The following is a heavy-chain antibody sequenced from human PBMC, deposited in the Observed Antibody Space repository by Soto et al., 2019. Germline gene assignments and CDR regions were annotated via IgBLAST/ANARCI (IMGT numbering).Heavy chain of an antibody. D-gene: IGHD2-8*01. CDR2: INPKSGGT. Sequence: ASVKVSCKASGYSFTDYHIHWVRQAPGQGLEWLGRINPKSGGTSTAQKFQGWVTMTTDTSISTASMELTRLTSDDTAIYYCARGDSTDCSNGVCSFFYNHDMDVWGQGTTVTV. CDR1: GYSFTDYH. CDR3: ARGDSTDCSNGVCSFFYNHDMDV. J-gene: IGHJ6*02. V-gene: IGHV1-2*04.